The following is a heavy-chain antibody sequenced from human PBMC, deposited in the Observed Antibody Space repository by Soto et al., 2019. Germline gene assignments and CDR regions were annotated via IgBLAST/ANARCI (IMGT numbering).Heavy chain of an antibody. D-gene: IGHD3-22*01. Sequence: SETLSLTCTVSGGSISSGDYYWSWIRQPPGKGLEWIGYIYYSGSTYYNPSLKSRVTISVDTSKNQFSLKLSSVTAADTAVYYCARDARYYDSSGYYSVLDYWGQGTLVTVSS. CDR2: IYYSGST. V-gene: IGHV4-30-4*01. CDR3: ARDARYYDSSGYYSVLDY. CDR1: GGSISSGDYY. J-gene: IGHJ4*02.